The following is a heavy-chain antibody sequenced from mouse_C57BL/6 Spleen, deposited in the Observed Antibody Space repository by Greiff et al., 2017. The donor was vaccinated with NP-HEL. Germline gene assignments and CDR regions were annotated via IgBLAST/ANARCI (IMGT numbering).Heavy chain of an antibody. CDR3: ARGVGDY. D-gene: IGHD1-1*01. Sequence: EVLLVESGGGLVQPGGSLKLSCAASGFTFSDYCMPWVRQAPEKGLEWVAYINSGSSTIYYADTLKGRFTISRDNAKNILFLQMTSLRAEDTARYYCARGVGDYWGQGTTLTVSS. CDR1: GFTFSDYC. J-gene: IGHJ2*01. CDR2: INSGSSTI. V-gene: IGHV5-17*01.